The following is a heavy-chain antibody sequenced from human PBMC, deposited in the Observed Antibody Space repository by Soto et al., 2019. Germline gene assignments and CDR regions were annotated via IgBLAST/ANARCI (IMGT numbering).Heavy chain of an antibody. J-gene: IGHJ4*02. V-gene: IGHV1-46*01. CDR2: INPSGGST. CDR3: AREGGVGALDY. D-gene: IGHD3-16*01. CDR1: GYTFTSYY. Sequence: ASVKVSCKASGYTFTSYYMHCVRQAPGQGLEWMGIINPSGGSTSYAQKFQGRVTMTRDTSTSTVYMELSSLRSEDTAVYYCAREGGVGALDYWGQGTLVTVSS.